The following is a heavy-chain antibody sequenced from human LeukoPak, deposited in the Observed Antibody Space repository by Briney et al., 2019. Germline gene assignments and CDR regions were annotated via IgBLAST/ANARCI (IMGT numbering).Heavy chain of an antibody. Sequence: LTGGSLRLSCAASGFTFSNHAMSWVRQAPGKGLEWVSAISGSGVSTYYADSVRGRFTISRDSSKNTVYLQMNSLRAEDTAVYYCAKRYYSDSSGYLGPLNYWGQGTLVTVS. J-gene: IGHJ4*02. CDR2: ISGSGVST. V-gene: IGHV3-23*01. D-gene: IGHD3-22*01. CDR1: GFTFSNHA. CDR3: AKRYYSDSSGYLGPLNY.